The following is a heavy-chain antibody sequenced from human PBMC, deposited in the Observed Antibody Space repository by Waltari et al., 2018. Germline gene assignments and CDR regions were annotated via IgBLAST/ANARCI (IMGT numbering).Heavy chain of an antibody. CDR1: GYSFTSYW. D-gene: IGHD4-17*01. Sequence: EVQLVQSGAEVKKPGESLRISCKGSGYSFTSYWISWVRQMPGKGLEWMGGIDPSDSYTNYSPSFQGHVTISADKSSSTAYLQWSSLKASDTAMYYCAKADYGDWIYFDYWGQGTLVTVSS. J-gene: IGHJ4*02. CDR3: AKADYGDWIYFDY. CDR2: IDPSDSYT. V-gene: IGHV5-10-1*03.